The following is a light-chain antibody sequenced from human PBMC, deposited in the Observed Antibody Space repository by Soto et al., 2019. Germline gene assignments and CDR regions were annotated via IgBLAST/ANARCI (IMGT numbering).Light chain of an antibody. CDR1: SSDVGDSNS. CDR3: CSYAGGYTYL. Sequence: QSALTQPPSASGSPGRSVTISCSGTSSDVGDSNSVSWYQQHPGKAPKLMIYDVARWPSGVPDRFSGSKSGNTASLTISGLQAEDEADYFCCSYAGGYTYLFGTGTKLTVL. V-gene: IGLV2-11*01. J-gene: IGLJ1*01. CDR2: DVA.